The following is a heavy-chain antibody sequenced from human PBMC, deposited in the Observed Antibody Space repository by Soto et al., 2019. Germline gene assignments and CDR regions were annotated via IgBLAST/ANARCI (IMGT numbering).Heavy chain of an antibody. D-gene: IGHD6-6*01. V-gene: IGHV4-34*01. CDR3: ARDSSSPRYYYYGMDV. CDR1: GGSFSGYY. Sequence: QVQLQQWGAGLLKPSETLSLTCAVYGGSFSGYYWSWIRQPPGKGLEWIGEINHSGSTNYNPSLKSRVTISVDTSKNQFSLKLSSVIAADTAVYYCARDSSSPRYYYYGMDVWGQGTTVTVSS. J-gene: IGHJ6*02. CDR2: INHSGST.